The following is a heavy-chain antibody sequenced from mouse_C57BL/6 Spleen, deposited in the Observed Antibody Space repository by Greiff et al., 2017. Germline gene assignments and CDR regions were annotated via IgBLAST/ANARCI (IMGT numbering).Heavy chain of an antibody. J-gene: IGHJ4*01. Sequence: EVQLVESGGGLVQPKGSLKLSCAASGFSFNTYAMNWVRQAPGKGLEWVARIRSKSNNYATYYADSVKDRFTISRDDSESMLYLQRNNLKTEDTAMYYCVRRGYAMDYWGQGTSVTVSS. V-gene: IGHV10-1*01. CDR3: VRRGYAMDY. CDR1: GFSFNTYA. CDR2: IRSKSNNYAT.